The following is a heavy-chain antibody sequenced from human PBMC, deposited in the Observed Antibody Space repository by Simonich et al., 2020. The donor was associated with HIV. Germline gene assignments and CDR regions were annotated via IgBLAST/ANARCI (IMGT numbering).Heavy chain of an antibody. D-gene: IGHD6-13*01. CDR2: INHRSNT. J-gene: IGHJ1*01. V-gene: IGHV4-34*01. CDR3: ARLTAGGLGEYFQH. CDR1: GGSFSGYY. Sequence: QVQLQQWGAGLLKPSVTLSLTCAVYGGSFSGYYWSWIRQPPGKGLEWIGEINHRSNTNHNPSLKSRVTISVDTAKNQFSLKLSSVTASDTAVYYCARLTAGGLGEYFQHWGQGTLVTVSS.